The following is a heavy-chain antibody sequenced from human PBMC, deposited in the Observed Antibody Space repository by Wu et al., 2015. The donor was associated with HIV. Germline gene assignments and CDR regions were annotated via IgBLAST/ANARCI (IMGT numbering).Heavy chain of an antibody. CDR3: ASNLRYCSSTSCYESTAGAFDI. V-gene: IGHV1-46*02. J-gene: IGHJ3*02. CDR2: IKPSGGNT. CDR1: GYIFNRYY. D-gene: IGHD2-2*01. Sequence: QVQLVQSGAEVKKPGASVKVSCKASGYIFNRYYIHWVRQAPGQGLEWMGIIKPSGGNTGYAEKFQGRITMTRDTSTSTVYMELSSLRSEDTAVYYCASNLRYCSSTSCYESTAGAFDIWGQGTMVTVSS.